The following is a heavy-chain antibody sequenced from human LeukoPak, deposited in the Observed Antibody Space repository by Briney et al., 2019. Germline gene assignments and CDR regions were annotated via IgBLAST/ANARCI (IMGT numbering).Heavy chain of an antibody. CDR2: ITHSRST. CDR1: GGSFSGSY. D-gene: IGHD3-3*01. V-gene: IGHV4-34*01. Sequence: SGTLSLTCAVHGGSFSGSYWTWIRQPPGKGLEWIGEITHSRSTNYSPSLKSRLTISVDTSKNQFSLKLISVTAADTALYFCARGIKQVWSGYPTAKTRREYYFDFWGQGTLVTVSS. J-gene: IGHJ4*02. CDR3: ARGIKQVWSGYPTAKTRREYYFDF.